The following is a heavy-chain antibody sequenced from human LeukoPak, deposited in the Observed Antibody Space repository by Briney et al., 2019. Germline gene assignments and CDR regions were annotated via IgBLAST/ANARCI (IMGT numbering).Heavy chain of an antibody. Sequence: PSETLSLTCTVSGGSISSYYWSWIRQPPGKGLEWIGYIYYSGSTNYNPSLKSRVTISVDTSKNQFSLKLSSVTAADTAVYYCARHYYDSSGYYGPDDYWGQGTLVTVSS. D-gene: IGHD3-22*01. J-gene: IGHJ4*02. CDR2: IYYSGST. V-gene: IGHV4-59*01. CDR3: ARHYYDSSGYYGPDDY. CDR1: GGSISSYY.